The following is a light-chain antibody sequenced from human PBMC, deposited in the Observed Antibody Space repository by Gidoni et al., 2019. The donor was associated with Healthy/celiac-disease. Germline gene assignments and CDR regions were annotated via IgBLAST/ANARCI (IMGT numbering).Light chain of an antibody. Sequence: EILLTHSPATLSLSAGDRATLSCRASQRISNSLAWYQQKPGQAPRLLIYVVFNRVPGVPPRFSGSGSGTDFSLTISSLEPEDCAVYYCQQFSIWPRTCGQGTKLEI. CDR2: VVF. CDR3: QQFSIWPRT. CDR1: QRISNS. J-gene: IGKJ2*01. V-gene: IGKV3-11*01.